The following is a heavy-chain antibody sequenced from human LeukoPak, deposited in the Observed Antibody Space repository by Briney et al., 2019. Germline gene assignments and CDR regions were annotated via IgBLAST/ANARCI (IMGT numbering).Heavy chain of an antibody. CDR1: GFTFSSYG. CDR2: IWYDGSNK. Sequence: PGGSLRLSCAASGFTFSSYGMHWVRQAPGKGLEWVAVIWYDGSNKYYADSVKGRFTISRDNPKNTLYLQMNSLRAEDTAVYYCARDHGDFYFDYWGQGTLVTVSS. V-gene: IGHV3-33*01. J-gene: IGHJ4*02. CDR3: ARDHGDFYFDY. D-gene: IGHD4-17*01.